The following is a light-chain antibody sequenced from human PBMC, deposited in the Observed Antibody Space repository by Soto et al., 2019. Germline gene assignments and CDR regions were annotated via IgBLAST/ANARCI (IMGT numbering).Light chain of an antibody. J-gene: IGKJ4*01. CDR2: DAS. V-gene: IGKV3-11*01. Sequence: EIVLTQSPATLSLSPGERATHSCRASQSVSSYLAWYQQKPGQAPRLLIYDASTRATGVRARFSGSGSGTDFTLTISSLESEDFAVYYCQQRSNWLTFGGGTKVEIK. CDR3: QQRSNWLT. CDR1: QSVSSY.